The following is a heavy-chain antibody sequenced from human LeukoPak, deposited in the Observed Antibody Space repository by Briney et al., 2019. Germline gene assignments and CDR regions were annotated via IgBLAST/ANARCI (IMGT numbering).Heavy chain of an antibody. CDR3: AKETSESYSPLEH. J-gene: IGHJ1*01. CDR1: GFTVSSNY. CDR2: IYNDGTT. D-gene: IGHD1-26*01. V-gene: IGHV3-66*01. Sequence: GSLRLSCAVSGFTVSSNYMSWVRQAPGKGLEWVSNIYNDGTTYYADSVKGRFIIFRDNSKNTLYLQMNSLRAEDTAIYYCAKETSESYSPLEHWGQGTLVTVSS.